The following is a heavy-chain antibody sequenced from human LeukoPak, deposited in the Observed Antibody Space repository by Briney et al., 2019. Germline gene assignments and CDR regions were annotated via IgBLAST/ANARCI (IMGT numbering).Heavy chain of an antibody. CDR3: AKFRDYGDPQDAFDI. J-gene: IGHJ3*02. CDR2: IGWNKDKI. CDR1: GFTFDDYV. Sequence: GGSLRLSCAASGFTFDDYVMHWVRQAPGKGLEWVSSIGWNKDKILYADSLKGRFTISRDNARRSLFLQMDSLRAEDTAFYYCAKFRDYGDPQDAFDIWGQGTMVTVSS. V-gene: IGHV3-9*01. D-gene: IGHD4-17*01.